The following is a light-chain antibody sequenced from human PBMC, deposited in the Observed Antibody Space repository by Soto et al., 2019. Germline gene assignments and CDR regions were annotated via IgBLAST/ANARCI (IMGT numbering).Light chain of an antibody. CDR2: DAS. Sequence: EIVLTQSPGTLSLSPGERATLSCRASQSFRGLLAWYQQKPGLAPRLLIYDASSRATGIPDRFSGSGSGTDFTLTISRLEPEDFAVYYCQQYGSSPRTFGQGTKVDIK. CDR1: QSFRGL. CDR3: QQYGSSPRT. V-gene: IGKV3D-20*01. J-gene: IGKJ1*01.